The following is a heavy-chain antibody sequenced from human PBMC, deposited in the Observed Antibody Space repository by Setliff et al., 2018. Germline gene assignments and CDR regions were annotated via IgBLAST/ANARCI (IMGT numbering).Heavy chain of an antibody. CDR1: GFGFTTFG. J-gene: IGHJ4*02. Sequence: ASVKVSCKTSGFGFTTFGFSWVRQAPGQGLEWLGSISPYSGNTNYAQKFQDRLSVTADTSSKTTYMELRSLTSDDTAVYFCTRSRAPRVVLAADFDLWGQGTLVT. V-gene: IGHV1-18*01. CDR2: ISPYSGNT. CDR3: TRSRAPRVVLAADFDL. D-gene: IGHD2-15*01.